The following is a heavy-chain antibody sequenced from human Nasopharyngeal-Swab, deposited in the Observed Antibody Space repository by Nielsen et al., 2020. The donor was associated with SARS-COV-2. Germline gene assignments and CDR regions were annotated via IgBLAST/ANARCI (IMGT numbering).Heavy chain of an antibody. CDR2: IIPILGIA. CDR3: ARYNWNVPALGYYYGMDV. D-gene: IGHD1-1*01. Sequence: SVKVSCKASGYTFTSYGISWVRQAPGQGLEWMGRIIPILGIANYAQKFQGRVTITADKSTSTAYMELSSLRSEDTAVYYCARYNWNVPALGYYYGMDVWGQGTTVTVSS. CDR1: GYTFTSYG. V-gene: IGHV1-69*04. J-gene: IGHJ6*02.